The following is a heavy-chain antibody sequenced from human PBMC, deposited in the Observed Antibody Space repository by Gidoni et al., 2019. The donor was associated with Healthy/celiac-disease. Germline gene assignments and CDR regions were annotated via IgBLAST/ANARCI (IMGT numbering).Heavy chain of an antibody. V-gene: IGHV1-69*01. CDR3: ARSIAAASIMDV. J-gene: IGHJ6*03. CDR2: IIPIVGTA. Sequence: QVQLVQSGAEVKKPGSSVKVSCKASGVTFSSSAISWVRQAPGQGLEWMGGIIPIVGTANYAQKFQGRVTITADESTSTAYMELSSLRSEDTAVYYCARSIAAASIMDVWGKGTTVTVSS. CDR1: GVTFSSSA. D-gene: IGHD6-13*01.